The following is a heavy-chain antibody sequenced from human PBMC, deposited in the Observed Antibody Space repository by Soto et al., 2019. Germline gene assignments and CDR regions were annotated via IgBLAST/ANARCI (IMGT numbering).Heavy chain of an antibody. J-gene: IGHJ6*02. D-gene: IGHD6-19*01. CDR1: AYSFTSHW. Sequence: PGESLKISCHGSAYSFTSHWISWVRQMPWQGLEWMGRIDPSDSYTNYSPSFQGHVTISADKSISTAYLQWSSLKASDTAMYYCARHGIAVAGTPVIYYYYGMEGWGRGPTVILSS. CDR2: IDPSDSYT. CDR3: ARHGIAVAGTPVIYYYYGMEG. V-gene: IGHV5-10-1*01.